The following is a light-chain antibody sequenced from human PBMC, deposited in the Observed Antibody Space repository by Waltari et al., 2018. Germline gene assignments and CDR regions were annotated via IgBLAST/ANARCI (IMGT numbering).Light chain of an antibody. CDR2: NTD. J-gene: IGLJ3*02. Sequence: TVVTQQPSLSVSPGGTATPTGALTSGSFLTSDHPTRYQQTPGQAPRTLIYNTDTRSSGVPDRFSGSILGSKAALTVAGAQADDESDYYCVLYLNGGIWVFGGGTRLTVL. CDR3: VLYLNGGIWV. V-gene: IGLV8-61*01. CDR1: SGSFLTSDH.